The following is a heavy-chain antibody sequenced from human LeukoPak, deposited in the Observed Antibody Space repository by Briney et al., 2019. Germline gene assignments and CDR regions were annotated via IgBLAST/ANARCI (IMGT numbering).Heavy chain of an antibody. CDR3: ARMTVVVTAITYYYYGMDV. Sequence: NPSETLSLTYAVYGGSFSAYYWSWIRQPPGKGLEWIGEINHSGSTNYNPSLKSRVTISVDTSKKQFSLKLSSVTAADTAVYYCARMTVVVTAITYYYYGMDVWGHGTTVTVSS. CDR2: INHSGST. CDR1: GGSFSAYY. D-gene: IGHD2-21*02. V-gene: IGHV4-34*01. J-gene: IGHJ6*02.